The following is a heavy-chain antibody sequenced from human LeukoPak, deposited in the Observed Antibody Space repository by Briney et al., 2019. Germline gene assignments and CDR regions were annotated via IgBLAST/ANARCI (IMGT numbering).Heavy chain of an antibody. CDR3: ARGEQWLSDFDY. J-gene: IGHJ4*02. D-gene: IGHD6-19*01. CDR2: MNPNSGNT. CDR1: AYTFTSYD. Sequence: ASVKVSCKASAYTFTSYDINWVRQATGQGLEWMGWMNPNSGNTGYAQKFQGRVTMTRNTSISTAYMELSSLRSEDTAVYYCARGEQWLSDFDYWGQGTLVTVSS. V-gene: IGHV1-8*01.